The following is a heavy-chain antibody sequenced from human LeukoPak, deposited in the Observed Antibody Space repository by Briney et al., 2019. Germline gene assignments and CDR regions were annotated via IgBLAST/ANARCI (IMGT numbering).Heavy chain of an antibody. CDR2: ISSSGSTI. J-gene: IGHJ4*02. CDR3: SRVAGFGESHFDY. CDR1: GFTFSSYE. Sequence: GGSLRLSCAASGFTFSSYEMNWVRQAPGKGLEWVSYISSSGSTIYYADSVKGRFTISRDNAKNSLYLQMNSLRAEDTAVYYCSRVAGFGESHFDYWGQGTLVTVSS. V-gene: IGHV3-48*03. D-gene: IGHD3-10*01.